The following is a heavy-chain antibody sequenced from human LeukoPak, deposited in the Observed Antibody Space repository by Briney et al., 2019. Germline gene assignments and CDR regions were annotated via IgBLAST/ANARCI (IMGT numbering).Heavy chain of an antibody. V-gene: IGHV4-34*01. CDR2: INHSGST. CDR1: GGSFSGYY. CDR3: ARALVIGGTYIDY. D-gene: IGHD2-15*01. J-gene: IGHJ4*02. Sequence: SETLSLTCAVYGGSFSGYYWSWIRQPPGKGLEWIGEINHSGSTNYNPSPKSRVTISVDTSKNQFSLKLTSVAAADTAMYYCARALVIGGTYIDYWGQGTLVTVSS.